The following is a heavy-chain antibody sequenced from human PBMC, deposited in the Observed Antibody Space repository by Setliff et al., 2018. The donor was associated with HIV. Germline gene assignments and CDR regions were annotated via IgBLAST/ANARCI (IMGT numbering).Heavy chain of an antibody. J-gene: IGHJ6*03. V-gene: IGHV4-4*07. CDR3: ARDVLKGNYLGYYYYLYV. CDR2: LHASGNT. CDR1: GDSTSNSY. D-gene: IGHD3-9*01. Sequence: SETLSLTCSVSGDSTSNSYWRWIRQPAGKGLEWIGRLHASGNTNYYPSLKSRVTMSIDTSKSQLSLRLTSVTAADTAVYCCARDVLKGNYLGYYYYLYVWGKGTTVTVSS.